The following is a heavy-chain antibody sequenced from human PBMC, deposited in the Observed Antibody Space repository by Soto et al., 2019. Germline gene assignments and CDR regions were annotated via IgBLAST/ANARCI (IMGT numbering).Heavy chain of an antibody. CDR3: AKPHLYYDFWSGYSH. V-gene: IGHV3-23*01. CDR1: GFTFSSYA. CDR2: ISGSGGST. Sequence: GGSLRLSCAASGFTFSSYAMSWVRQAPGKGLEWVSAISGSGGSTYYADSVKGRFTISRDNSKNTLYLQMNSLRAEDTAVYYCAKPHLYYDFWSGYSHWGQGTLVTSPQ. J-gene: IGHJ4*02. D-gene: IGHD3-3*01.